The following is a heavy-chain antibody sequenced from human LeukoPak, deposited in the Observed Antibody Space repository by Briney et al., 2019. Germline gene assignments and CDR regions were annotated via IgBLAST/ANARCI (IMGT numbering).Heavy chain of an antibody. V-gene: IGHV3-23*01. CDR1: GFSFSNYD. CDR2: ISDSGGGS. Sequence: PGGSLRLSCGASGFSFSNYDMNWVRQAPGKGLEWVSVISDSGGGSNYADSVKGRFTISRDNSKNTLYLQMDSLRVEDTAVYYCARDQSRASADYWGQGTLVTVSS. CDR3: ARDQSRASADY. J-gene: IGHJ4*02.